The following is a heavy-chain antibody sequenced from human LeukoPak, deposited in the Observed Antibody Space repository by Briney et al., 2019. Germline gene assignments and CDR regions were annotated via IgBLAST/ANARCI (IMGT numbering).Heavy chain of an antibody. CDR2: ISYDGSNK. CDR3: ARDHHENTPGYSSSWRPNWFDP. J-gene: IGHJ5*02. D-gene: IGHD6-13*01. Sequence: PGRSLRLSCAASGFTFSSYGMHWVRQAPGKGLEWVAVISYDGSNKYYADSVKGRFTISRDNSKNTLYLQMNSLRAEDTAVYYCARDHHENTPGYSSSWRPNWFDPWGQGTLVTVSS. CDR1: GFTFSSYG. V-gene: IGHV3-30*03.